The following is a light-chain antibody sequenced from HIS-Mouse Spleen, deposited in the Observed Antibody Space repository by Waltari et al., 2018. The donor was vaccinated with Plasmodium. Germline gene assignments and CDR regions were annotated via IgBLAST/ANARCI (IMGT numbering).Light chain of an antibody. CDR3: QQYNNWSFT. CDR1: QSVSSN. J-gene: IGKJ3*01. V-gene: IGKV3-15*01. Sequence: EIVMTQSPATLSVYPGDRATISCRASQSVSSNLAWYQQKPGQAPRILIYCASTSATGIPARFSGSGSGTEFTLTISSLQSEDFAVYYCQQYNNWSFTFGPGTKVDIK. CDR2: CAS.